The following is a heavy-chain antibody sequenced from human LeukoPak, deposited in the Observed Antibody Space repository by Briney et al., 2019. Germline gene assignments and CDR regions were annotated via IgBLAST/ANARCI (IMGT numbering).Heavy chain of an antibody. CDR3: AKDPAVATSRDY. Sequence: PGGSLTLSCAASGFTFSSYAMSWVRQAPGKGLEWVSAISGSGGSTYYAASVKGRFTISRDNSKNTLYLQMNSLRAEDTAVYYCAKDPAVATSRDYWGQGTLVTVSS. D-gene: IGHD5-12*01. V-gene: IGHV3-23*01. CDR1: GFTFSSYA. J-gene: IGHJ4*02. CDR2: ISGSGGST.